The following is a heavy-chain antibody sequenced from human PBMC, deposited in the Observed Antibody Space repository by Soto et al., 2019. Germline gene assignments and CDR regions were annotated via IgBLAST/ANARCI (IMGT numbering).Heavy chain of an antibody. J-gene: IGHJ4*02. CDR1: GFTFSRYA. D-gene: IGHD1-1*01. CDR3: ATQDFRGTTGTT. CDR2: ISGSGGNI. V-gene: IGHV3-23*01. Sequence: PVEFLRLSCAASGFTFSRYAMGWVRQAPGKGLEWVSIISGSGGNIHYADSVKGRFTISRDNSKNTLYLQMNSLRVEDTAVYNCATQDFRGTTGTTWGQGTLVTVSS.